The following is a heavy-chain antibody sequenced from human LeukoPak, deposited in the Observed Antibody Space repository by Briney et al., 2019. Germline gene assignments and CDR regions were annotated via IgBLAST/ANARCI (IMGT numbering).Heavy chain of an antibody. D-gene: IGHD6-19*01. Sequence: PGGSLRLSCAASGFIFEDYPMGWVRQAPGKGLEWVSAISGGSSNTYYADSVKGRFTISRDNSKNTLYLQMNSLRAEDTAVYYCAKAQWLVCCFGDSDAFDIWGQGTMVTVSS. V-gene: IGHV3-23*01. CDR3: AKAQWLVCCFGDSDAFDI. J-gene: IGHJ3*02. CDR1: GFIFEDYP. CDR2: ISGGSSNT.